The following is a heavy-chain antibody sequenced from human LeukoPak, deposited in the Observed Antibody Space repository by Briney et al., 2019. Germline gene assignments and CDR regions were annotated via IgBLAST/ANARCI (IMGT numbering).Heavy chain of an antibody. D-gene: IGHD5-12*01. CDR3: ARESGYVLPADY. J-gene: IGHJ4*02. V-gene: IGHV1-18*01. Sequence: ASVKVSCKTSGYTFTIYGISWVRQAPGQGLEWMGWISAYNGNTNYAPKLQGRVTMTTDTSTSTAYMELRSLRSDDTAVYYCARESGYVLPADYWGQGTLVTVSS. CDR1: GYTFTIYG. CDR2: ISAYNGNT.